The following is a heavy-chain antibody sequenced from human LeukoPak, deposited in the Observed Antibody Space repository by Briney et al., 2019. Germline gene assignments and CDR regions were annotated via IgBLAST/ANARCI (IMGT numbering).Heavy chain of an antibody. CDR2: IYYSGST. Sequence: SETLSLTCTVSGGSISSYYWSWIRQPPGKGLEWIGYIYYSGSTNYNPSLKSRVTISVDTSKNQFSLKLSSVTAADAAVYYCARDLSPSRYSGYLNWFDPWGQGTLVTVSS. J-gene: IGHJ5*02. V-gene: IGHV4-59*01. D-gene: IGHD5-12*01. CDR1: GGSISSYY. CDR3: ARDLSPSRYSGYLNWFDP.